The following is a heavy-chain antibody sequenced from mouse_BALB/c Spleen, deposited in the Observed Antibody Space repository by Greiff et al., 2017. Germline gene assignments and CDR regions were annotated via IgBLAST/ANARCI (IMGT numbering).Heavy chain of an antibody. D-gene: IGHD2-1*01. V-gene: IGHV14-3*02. CDR2: IDPANGNT. CDR1: GFNIKDTY. CDR3: ARDGNYHWYFDV. J-gene: IGHJ1*01. Sequence: VQLQQSGAELVKPGASVKLSCTASGFNIKDTYMHWVKQRPEQGLEWIGRIDPANGNTKYDPKFQGKATITADTAPNTAYLQLSSLTSEDTAVYYCARDGNYHWYFDVWGAGTTVTVSS.